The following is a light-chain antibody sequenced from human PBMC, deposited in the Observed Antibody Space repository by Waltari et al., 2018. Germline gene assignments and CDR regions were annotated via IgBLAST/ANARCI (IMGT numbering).Light chain of an antibody. V-gene: IGKV1-9*01. J-gene: IGKJ2*01. CDR3: QQLNSFPYT. CDR1: QGISSY. CDR2: AAS. Sequence: DIQLTQSPSFLSASVGDRVTITCRASQGISSYLAWYQQQPGEAPKLLIPAASTLQSGVPSRFSGSGSGTEFTLTISSLQPEDFATYYCQQLNSFPYTFGQGTKLDIK.